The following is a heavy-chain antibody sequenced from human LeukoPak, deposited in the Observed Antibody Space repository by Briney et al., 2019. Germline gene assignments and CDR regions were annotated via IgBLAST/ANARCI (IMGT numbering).Heavy chain of an antibody. CDR2: MNPDSGNT. CDR3: VVGSLSTPYFDY. J-gene: IGHJ4*02. CDR1: GYTFTRYD. D-gene: IGHD3-16*01. V-gene: IGHV1-8*01. Sequence: ASVTESCKASGYTFTRYDINRVRQASGLGLEWMGWMNPDSGNTGYVQKFQVRVTMTRDTSISPAYMELSSLRSEDTAVYYCVVGSLSTPYFDYWGRGTLVSVSS.